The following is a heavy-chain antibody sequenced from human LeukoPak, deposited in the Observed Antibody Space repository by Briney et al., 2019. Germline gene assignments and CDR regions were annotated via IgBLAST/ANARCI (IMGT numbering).Heavy chain of an antibody. CDR3: AADGEYAFLV. Sequence: GGSLRLSCAASGLTFHKTWMHWIRQAPGKGLVWVSRIINDGITTTYADSVKGRFTISRDNAKNTLYLQMNSLRADDTGVYYCAADGEYAFLVWGQGTMVTVSS. J-gene: IGHJ3*01. CDR2: IINDGITT. V-gene: IGHV3-74*01. D-gene: IGHD2/OR15-2a*01. CDR1: GLTFHKTW.